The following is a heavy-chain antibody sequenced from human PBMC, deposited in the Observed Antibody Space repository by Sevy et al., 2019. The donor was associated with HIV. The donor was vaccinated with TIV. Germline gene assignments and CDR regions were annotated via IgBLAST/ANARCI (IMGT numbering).Heavy chain of an antibody. Sequence: TLSLTCTVSGGSISSYYWSWIRQPPGKGLEWIGYIYYSGSTNYNPSLKSRVTISVDTSKNQFSLKLSSVTAADTAVYYCARGIGCSGGSCYSLQRYNWFDPWGQGTLVTVSS. CDR2: IYYSGST. J-gene: IGHJ5*02. CDR3: ARGIGCSGGSCYSLQRYNWFDP. D-gene: IGHD2-15*01. V-gene: IGHV4-59*13. CDR1: GGSISSYY.